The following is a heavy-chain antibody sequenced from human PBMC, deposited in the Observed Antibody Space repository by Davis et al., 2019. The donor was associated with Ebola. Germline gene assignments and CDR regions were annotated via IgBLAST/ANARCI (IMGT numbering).Heavy chain of an antibody. V-gene: IGHV4-34*01. CDR1: GGSFSGYY. J-gene: IGHJ5*02. CDR2: INHSGST. CDR3: ARLEDEGFDP. D-gene: IGHD2-15*01. Sequence: MPSETLSLTCAVYGGSFSGYYWSWIRQPPGKGLEWIGEINHSGSTNYNPSLKSRVTISVDTSKNQFSLKLRSVTAADTAVYYCARLEDEGFDPWGQGTLVTVSS.